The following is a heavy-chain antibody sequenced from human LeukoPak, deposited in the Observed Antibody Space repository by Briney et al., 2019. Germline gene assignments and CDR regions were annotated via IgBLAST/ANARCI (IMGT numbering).Heavy chain of an antibody. CDR2: IRYDGSIK. V-gene: IGHV3-30*02. D-gene: IGHD4-17*01. CDR3: AREAATHYGDYVGYYYYYMDV. J-gene: IGHJ6*03. Sequence: GGSLRLTCAASGITFSRYGMHWVRQAPGKGLEWVTFIRYDGSIKYYADSVKGRFTISRDNSKNSLYLQMNSLRAEDTALYYCAREAATHYGDYVGYYYYYMDVWGKGTTVTVSS. CDR1: GITFSRYG.